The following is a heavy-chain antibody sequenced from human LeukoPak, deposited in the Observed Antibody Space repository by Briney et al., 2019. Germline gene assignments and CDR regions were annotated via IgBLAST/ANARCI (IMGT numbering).Heavy chain of an antibody. CDR1: GFTFSSYA. Sequence: GGSLRLSCAASGFTFSSYAMSWVRQAPGKGLEWVSAISDSGGSTYYADSVKGRFTISRDNSKNTLYLQMNSLRAEDTAVYYCAKDIVVVPPTSRYYGMDVWGQGTTVTVSS. J-gene: IGHJ6*02. CDR2: ISDSGGST. V-gene: IGHV3-23*01. D-gene: IGHD2-15*01. CDR3: AKDIVVVPPTSRYYGMDV.